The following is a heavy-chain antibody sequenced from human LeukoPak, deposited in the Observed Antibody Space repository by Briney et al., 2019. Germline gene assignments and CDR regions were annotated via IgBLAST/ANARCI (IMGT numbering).Heavy chain of an antibody. V-gene: IGHV3-48*03. CDR1: GFIFSSYE. CDR2: ISSSGTII. CDR3: ARESGSATWYYGMDV. Sequence: GGSLRLSCAASGFIFSSYEMNWVRQAPGEGLEWVSYISSSGTIIYYADSVKGRFTISRDYAKNSLYLQMNSLRAEDTAVYYCARESGSATWYYGMDVWGQGTTVTVSS. J-gene: IGHJ6*02. D-gene: IGHD1-1*01.